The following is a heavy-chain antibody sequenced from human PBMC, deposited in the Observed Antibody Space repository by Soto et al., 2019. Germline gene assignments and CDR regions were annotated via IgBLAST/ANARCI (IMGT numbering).Heavy chain of an antibody. J-gene: IGHJ2*01. V-gene: IGHV1-69*06. D-gene: IGHD4-4*01. CDR1: GGTFSSYA. CDR2: IIPIFGTA. CDR3: ASGESTGWYFDL. Sequence: QVQLVQSGAEVKKPGSSVKVSCKASGGTFSSYAISWVRQAPGQRLEWMGGIIPIFGTANYAQKVQGRVAITADKSTSTDYKELGSLRSEDTAGYYCASGESTGWYFDLWGGGTLVTVSS.